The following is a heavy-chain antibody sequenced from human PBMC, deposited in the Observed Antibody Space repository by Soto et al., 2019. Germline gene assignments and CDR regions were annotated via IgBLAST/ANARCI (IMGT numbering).Heavy chain of an antibody. CDR2: ISYDGSNK. J-gene: IGHJ4*02. CDR1: GFTFSSYA. Sequence: GGSLRLSCAASGFTFSSYAMHWVRQAPGKGLEWVAVISYDGSNKYYADSVKGRFTISRDNSKNTLYLQMNSLRAEDTAVYYCARPGAYYGSGRSSHGIDYWGQGTLVTVSS. V-gene: IGHV3-30*04. D-gene: IGHD3-10*01. CDR3: ARPGAYYGSGRSSHGIDY.